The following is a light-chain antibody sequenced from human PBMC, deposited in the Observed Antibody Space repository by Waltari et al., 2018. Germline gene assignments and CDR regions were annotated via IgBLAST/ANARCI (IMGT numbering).Light chain of an antibody. Sequence: EIVLTQSPGTLSLSPGERATLSCRASQSVGRSLAWYQHKPGQAPRLLIYGASIRATGIPDRFNGGGSGTDFSLTISRLEPEDFAAYHCQHYVRLPVTFGQGTKVEIK. CDR2: GAS. CDR1: QSVGRS. V-gene: IGKV3-20*01. J-gene: IGKJ1*01. CDR3: QHYVRLPVT.